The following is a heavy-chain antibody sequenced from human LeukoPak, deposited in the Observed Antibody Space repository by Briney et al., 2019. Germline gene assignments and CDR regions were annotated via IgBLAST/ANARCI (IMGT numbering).Heavy chain of an antibody. CDR1: GFTFSSYG. J-gene: IGHJ6*03. D-gene: IGHD3-9*01. CDR2: IWYYGSNK. V-gene: IGHV3-33*06. Sequence: PGGSLRLSCAASGFTFSSYGMHWVRQAPGKGLEWVAVIWYYGSNKYYADSVKGRFTISRDNSKNTLYLQMNSLRAEDTAVYYCAKDIRNDILTGYSGDYYMDVWGKGTTVTVSS. CDR3: AKDIRNDILTGYSGDYYMDV.